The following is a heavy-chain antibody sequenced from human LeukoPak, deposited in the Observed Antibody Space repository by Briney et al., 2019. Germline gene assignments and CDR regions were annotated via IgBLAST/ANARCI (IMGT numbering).Heavy chain of an antibody. D-gene: IGHD2-8*01. CDR1: GYSFTSYW. J-gene: IGHJ3*02. V-gene: IGHV5-51*01. CDR2: IYPGDSDT. Sequence: GESLKISCKGSGYSFTSYWIGWVRQMPGKGLEWMGIIYPGDSDTRYSPSFQGQVTISADKSISTAYLQWSSLKASDTAMYYCARRPYYTNGVCSDAFDIWGQGTMVTVSS. CDR3: ARRPYYTNGVCSDAFDI.